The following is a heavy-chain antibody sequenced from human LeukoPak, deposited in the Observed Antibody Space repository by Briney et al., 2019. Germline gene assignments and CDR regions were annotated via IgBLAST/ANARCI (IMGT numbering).Heavy chain of an antibody. J-gene: IGHJ4*02. CDR2: IWYDGSNK. Sequence: GGSLRLSCAASGFTFSDSAMTWVRQAPGKGLEWVAVIWYDGSNKYYADSVQGRFTRSSNNSKTTLFLQMNSLRAEATAVYYCARDTRGYSSTWYDYWGQGTLVTVSS. CDR3: ARDTRGYSSTWYDY. D-gene: IGHD6-13*01. CDR1: GFTFSDSA. V-gene: IGHV3-33*08.